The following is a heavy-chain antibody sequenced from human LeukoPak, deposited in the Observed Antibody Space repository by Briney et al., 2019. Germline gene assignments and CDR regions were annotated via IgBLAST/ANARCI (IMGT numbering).Heavy chain of an antibody. V-gene: IGHV1-2*06. CDR2: INPNCGGT. Sequence: ASVKVSCKASGYTFTGYYMHWVRQAPGQGLEWMGRINPNCGGTNYAQKFQGRVTMTRDTSISTAYMELSRLRSDDTAVYYCARDRGSSGYYTHFDYWGQGTLVTVSS. CDR3: ARDRGSSGYYTHFDY. D-gene: IGHD3-22*01. J-gene: IGHJ4*02. CDR1: GYTFTGYY.